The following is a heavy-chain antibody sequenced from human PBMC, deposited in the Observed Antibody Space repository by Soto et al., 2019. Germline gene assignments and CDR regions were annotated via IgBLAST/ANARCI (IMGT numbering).Heavy chain of an antibody. D-gene: IGHD3-9*01. CDR1: GGSISSYY. J-gene: IGHJ6*02. CDR3: ARARAPSSKSQKRDYFILTGSTSPYGMYF. Sequence: SETLSLTCTVSGGSISSYYWSWIRQPPGKGLEWIGYIYYSGSTNYNPSLKSRVTISVDTSKNQFSLKLSSVTAADTAVYYCARARAPSSKSQKRDYFILTGSTSPYGMYFWGQGTTVTVSS. CDR2: IYYSGST. V-gene: IGHV4-59*01.